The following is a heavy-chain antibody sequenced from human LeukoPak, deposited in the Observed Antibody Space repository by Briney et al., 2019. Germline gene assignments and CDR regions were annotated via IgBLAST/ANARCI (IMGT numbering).Heavy chain of an antibody. CDR3: ARGGWKDYFDY. CDR1: GFTFSTYV. D-gene: IGHD1-1*01. J-gene: IGHJ4*02. CDR2: ISRTSDYI. V-gene: IGHV3-21*01. Sequence: GGSLRLSCAASGFTFSTYVMTWVRQAPGKGLEWVSSISRTSDYIYYADSMKGRFTISRDNAKNSLYLQMNSLRAEDTAVYYCARGGWKDYFDYWGQGTLVTVSS.